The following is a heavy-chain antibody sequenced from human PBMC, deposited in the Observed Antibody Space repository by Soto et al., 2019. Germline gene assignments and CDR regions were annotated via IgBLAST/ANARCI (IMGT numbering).Heavy chain of an antibody. CDR1: GFPFSSYE. CDR3: ARDRWLRYSGYDWHFDY. CDR2: ISSGGGNI. Sequence: EVQLVESGGVLVQPGESLSLSCAASGFPFSSYEMNWVRQAPGKGLEWVAYISSGGGNIYYADSVKGRFTISRDNAKNSVDLQMNSLRAEDTAVYYCARDRWLRYSGYDWHFDYWGQGTLFTVSS. V-gene: IGHV3-48*03. D-gene: IGHD5-12*01. J-gene: IGHJ4*02.